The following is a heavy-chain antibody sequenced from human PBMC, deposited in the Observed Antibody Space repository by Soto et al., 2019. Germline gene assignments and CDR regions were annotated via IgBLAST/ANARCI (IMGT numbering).Heavy chain of an antibody. D-gene: IGHD1-1*01. CDR3: ARGRYGDY. CDR1: GYTFTSYG. CDR2: ISAHNGNT. J-gene: IGHJ4*02. V-gene: IGHV1-18*01. Sequence: VSVKVSCKGSGYTFTSYGITWVRQAPGQGLEWMGWISAHNGNTDYAQKLQGRVTVTRDTSTSTAYMELRSLRSDDTAVYYCARGRYGDYWGQGALVTVSS.